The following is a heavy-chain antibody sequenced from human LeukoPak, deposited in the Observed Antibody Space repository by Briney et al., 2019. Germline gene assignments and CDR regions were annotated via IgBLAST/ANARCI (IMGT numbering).Heavy chain of an antibody. CDR1: GGTFSSYA. CDR3: ARDLATMVRGVIQNYGMDV. CDR2: IIPIFGTA. V-gene: IGHV1-69*01. J-gene: IGHJ6*04. Sequence: SVKVSCKASGGTFSSYAISWVRQAPGQGLEWMGGIIPIFGTANYAQKFQGRVTITADESTSTAYMELSSLRFEDTAVYYCARDLATMVRGVIQNYGMDVWGKGTTVTVSS. D-gene: IGHD3-10*01.